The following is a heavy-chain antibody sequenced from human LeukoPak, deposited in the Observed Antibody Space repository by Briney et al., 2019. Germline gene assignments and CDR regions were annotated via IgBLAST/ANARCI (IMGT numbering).Heavy chain of an antibody. D-gene: IGHD4-23*01. V-gene: IGHV1-69*04. CDR2: IIPIVGST. J-gene: IGHJ4*02. CDR3: ARHYGGLDDY. CDR1: GDTFSSYG. Sequence: AASVKNSCKTSGDTFSSYGISWVRQAPGQGLEWMGRIIPIVGSTNYAEKLQGRVTITADKSTSTVYMELSSLRSEDTAVYYCARHYGGLDDYWGQGTLIIVSS.